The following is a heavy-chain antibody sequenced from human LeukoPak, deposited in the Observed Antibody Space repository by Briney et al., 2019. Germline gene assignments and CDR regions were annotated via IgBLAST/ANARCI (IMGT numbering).Heavy chain of an antibody. J-gene: IGHJ4*02. CDR1: GDSVSSTNYY. V-gene: IGHV4-39*01. CDR3: ATARDYYGSGSYNY. CDR2: IYYSGST. Sequence: SETLSLTCTVSGDSVSSTNYYWDWIRQPPGKGLEWIGSIYYSGSTYYNPSLKSRVTISVDTSKNQFSLKLSSVTAADTAVYYCATARDYYGSGSYNYWGQGTLVTVSS. D-gene: IGHD3-10*01.